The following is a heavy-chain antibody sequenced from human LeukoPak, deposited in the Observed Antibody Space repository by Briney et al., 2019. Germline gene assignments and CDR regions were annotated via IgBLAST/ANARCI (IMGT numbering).Heavy chain of an antibody. CDR2: MNPNSGNT. D-gene: IGHD2-2*01. J-gene: IGHJ4*02. Sequence: ASVKVSCKASGYTFTSYDINWVRQATGQGLEWMGWMNPNSGNTGYAQKFQGRVTITRNTSISTAYMGLSSLRSEDTAVYYCARDSLVGYCSSTSCMGAFDYWGQGTLVTVSS. CDR1: GYTFTSYD. CDR3: ARDSLVGYCSSTSCMGAFDY. V-gene: IGHV1-8*03.